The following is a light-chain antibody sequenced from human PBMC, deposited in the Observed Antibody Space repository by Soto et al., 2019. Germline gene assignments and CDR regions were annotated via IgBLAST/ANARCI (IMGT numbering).Light chain of an antibody. CDR2: KAS. J-gene: IGKJ1*01. Sequence: DIQMTQSPSTLSASIGDRVTITCRASQSINSWLAWYQQKPGKAPNLLIYKASTLETGVPSRFSGSGSGTEFTLTISSLQPDDFATYYCQQYNNYLWTFGHGTKVDIK. V-gene: IGKV1-5*03. CDR3: QQYNNYLWT. CDR1: QSINSW.